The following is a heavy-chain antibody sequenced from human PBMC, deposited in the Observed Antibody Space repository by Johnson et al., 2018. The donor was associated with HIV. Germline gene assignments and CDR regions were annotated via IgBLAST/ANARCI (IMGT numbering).Heavy chain of an antibody. Sequence: VQLVESGGGVVRPGGSLRLSCAASGFRFDSYWMSWVRQAPGKGLEFVANIKEDGSDRSYVDSVKGRFTISRDNAKNSLYLQMNSLRAEDTAVYYCARDPGYSSFDIWGQGTMVTVSS. CDR3: ARDPGYSSFDI. J-gene: IGHJ3*02. CDR2: IKEDGSDR. D-gene: IGHD6-13*01. CDR1: GFRFDSYW. V-gene: IGHV3-7*05.